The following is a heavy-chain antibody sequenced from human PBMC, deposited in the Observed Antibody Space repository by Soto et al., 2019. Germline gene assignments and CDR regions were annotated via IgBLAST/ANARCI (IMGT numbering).Heavy chain of an antibody. D-gene: IGHD2-2*01. CDR3: ARPQGSSTSLEIYYYYYYGMDG. CDR2: INPNSDTT. V-gene: IGHV1-69*01. Sequence: QVQLVQSGAEVQKPGSSVKVSCKASGGTFSSYAISWVRQAPGQALEWMGEINPNSDTTNYAQKFQGRVTITADETTSTAYMGLSSLRSEDTAVNYCARPQGSSTSLEIYYYYYYGMDGWGQGTTVTVSS. J-gene: IGHJ6*02. CDR1: GGTFSSYA.